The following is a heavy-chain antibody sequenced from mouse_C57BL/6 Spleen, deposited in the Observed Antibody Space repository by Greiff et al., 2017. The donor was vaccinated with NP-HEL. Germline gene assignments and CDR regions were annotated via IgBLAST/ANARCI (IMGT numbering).Heavy chain of an antibody. CDR1: GFSLTSYG. CDR3: AKGGVVAPYYAMDY. CDR2: IWRGGST. D-gene: IGHD1-1*01. J-gene: IGHJ4*01. Sequence: VQRVESGPGLVQPSQSLSITCTVSGFSLTSYGVHWVRQSPGKGLEWLGVIWRGGSTDYNAAFMSRLSITKDNSKSQVFFKMNSLQADDTAIYYCAKGGVVAPYYAMDYWGQGTSVTVSS. V-gene: IGHV2-5*01.